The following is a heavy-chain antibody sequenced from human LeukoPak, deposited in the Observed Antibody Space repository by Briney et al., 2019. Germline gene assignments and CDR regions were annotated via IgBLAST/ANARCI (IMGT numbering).Heavy chain of an antibody. CDR1: GFTFSSYS. Sequence: SGGSLRPSCAASGFTFSSYSMNWVRQAPGKGLEWVSYISSSSSTIYYADSMKGRFTISRDNAKNSLYLQMNSLRAEDTAVYYCARRPIQLWEAMSTYYFDYWGQGTLVTVSS. J-gene: IGHJ4*02. D-gene: IGHD5-18*01. CDR3: ARRPIQLWEAMSTYYFDY. V-gene: IGHV3-48*01. CDR2: ISSSSSTI.